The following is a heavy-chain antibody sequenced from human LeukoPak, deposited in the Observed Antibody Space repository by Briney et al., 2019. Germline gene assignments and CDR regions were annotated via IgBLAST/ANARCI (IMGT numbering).Heavy chain of an antibody. CDR3: ATRGVGGSPYYFDY. Sequence: GGSLRLSCVASGFPFSSYWMTWVRQAPGKGLEWVSLISGSGGSTYYGDSVKGRFTISRDNSKNTLYVEMNSLRADDTAVYYCATRGVGGSPYYFDYWGQGTLVTVSS. CDR2: ISGSGGST. D-gene: IGHD1-26*01. V-gene: IGHV3-23*01. J-gene: IGHJ4*02. CDR1: GFPFSSYW.